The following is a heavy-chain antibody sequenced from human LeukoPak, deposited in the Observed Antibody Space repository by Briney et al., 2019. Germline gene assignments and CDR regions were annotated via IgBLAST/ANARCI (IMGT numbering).Heavy chain of an antibody. D-gene: IGHD3-9*01. CDR3: AVARRYFVYYMDV. V-gene: IGHV4-34*01. J-gene: IGHJ6*03. Sequence: PSETLSLTCAVYGGSFSGYYWSWIRQPPGKGLEWIGEINHSGSTNYNPSLKSRVTISVDTSKNQFSLKLSSVTAADTAVYYCAVARRYFVYYMDVWGKGTTVTVSS. CDR1: GGSFSGYY. CDR2: INHSGST.